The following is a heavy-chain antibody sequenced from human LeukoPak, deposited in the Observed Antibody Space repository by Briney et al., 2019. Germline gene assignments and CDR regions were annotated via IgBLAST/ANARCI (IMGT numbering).Heavy chain of an antibody. CDR1: GFTFSSYS. D-gene: IGHD3-22*01. V-gene: IGHV3-21*01. J-gene: IGHJ4*02. CDR3: ARDENYYDSRDYPY. CDR2: ISSSGSYT. Sequence: PGGPLRLSCVASGFTFSSYSMNWVRQAPGKGLAWVAYISSSGSYTNYGDSVKGRFSISRDNTKNSLYLQMDSLRGEDTAVYYCARDENYYDSRDYPYWGQGTLVTVSS.